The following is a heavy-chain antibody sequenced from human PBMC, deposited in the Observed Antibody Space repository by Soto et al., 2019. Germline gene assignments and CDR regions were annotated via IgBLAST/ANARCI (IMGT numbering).Heavy chain of an antibody. CDR1: GGSVSSGGYS. CDR3: TRGVLA. D-gene: IGHD2-8*01. Sequence: QVQLQESASRVVRPSQTLSVTCSVSGGSVSSGGYSWSWIRRSPGKGLEWIGFISHSGSPDYNPSLKSRVTISVDKSKNQISLELSSVTAADTAVYYCTRGVLAWGPGTLVTVSS. J-gene: IGHJ5*02. V-gene: IGHV4-30-2*06. CDR2: ISHSGSP.